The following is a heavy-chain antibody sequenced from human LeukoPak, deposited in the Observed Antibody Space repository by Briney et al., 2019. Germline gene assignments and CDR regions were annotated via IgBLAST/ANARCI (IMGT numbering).Heavy chain of an antibody. CDR3: ARCYDSSGVDAFDI. CDR1: GYSFISYW. Sequence: GESLKISCKGSGYSFISYWIGWVRQMPGKGLEWMGIIYPGDSDTRYSPSFQGQVTISADKSISTAYLQWSSLKASDTAMNYCARCYDSSGVDAFDIWGQGTMVTVSS. J-gene: IGHJ3*02. D-gene: IGHD3-22*01. V-gene: IGHV5-51*01. CDR2: IYPGDSDT.